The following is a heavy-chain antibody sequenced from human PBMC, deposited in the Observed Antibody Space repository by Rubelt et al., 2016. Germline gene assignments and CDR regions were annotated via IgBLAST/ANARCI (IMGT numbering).Heavy chain of an antibody. CDR1: GGSISSSSYY. J-gene: IGHJ3*02. V-gene: IGHV4-39*01. CDR3: ARGAALYLRSPFDI. Sequence: QLQLQESGLGLVKPTETLSLTCTVSGGSISSSSYYWGWIRQPPGQGLEWIGSIYYSGSTYYNPSLKSRVTISVDTSKNQFSLKLNPVTAADPAVYYCARGAALYLRSPFDIWGQGTMVTVSS. CDR2: IYYSGST. D-gene: IGHD6-25*01.